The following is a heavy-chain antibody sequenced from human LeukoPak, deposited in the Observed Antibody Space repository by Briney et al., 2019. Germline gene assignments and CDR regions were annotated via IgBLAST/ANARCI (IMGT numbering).Heavy chain of an antibody. Sequence: PSETLSLTCTVSGDSISRGRYYWSWVRQPAGKELEWIGRIYASGKTDYNPYTPSLKSRVAMSLDTSKNQVSLYLTSVTAADTAMYFCARSFSEKFYFESWGQGTLVTVSS. CDR1: GDSISRGRYY. CDR2: IYASGKT. CDR3: ARSFSEKFYFES. J-gene: IGHJ4*02. D-gene: IGHD1-26*01. V-gene: IGHV4-61*02.